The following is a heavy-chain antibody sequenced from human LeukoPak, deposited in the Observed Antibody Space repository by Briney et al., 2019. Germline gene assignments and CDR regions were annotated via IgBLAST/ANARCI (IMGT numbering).Heavy chain of an antibody. D-gene: IGHD6-13*01. CDR2: VHYSGST. J-gene: IGHJ4*02. CDR1: GGSISSGNW. V-gene: IGHV4-4*02. Sequence: SGTLSLTCAVSGGSISSGNWWSWVRQPPGKGLEWIGTVHYSGSTYYNPSLNSRVTISVDTSKNHFSLKLSSVTAADTAVYYCARKGRQYSSTVEDYWGQGTLVTVSP. CDR3: ARKGRQYSSTVEDY.